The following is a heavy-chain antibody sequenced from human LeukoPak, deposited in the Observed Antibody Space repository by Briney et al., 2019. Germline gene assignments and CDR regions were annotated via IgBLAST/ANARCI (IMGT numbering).Heavy chain of an antibody. V-gene: IGHV1-18*01. Sequence: AASVMVSCKASGYTFTSYGISWVRQAPGQGREWMGWISAYNGNTEYVQEFQGRVTMTTDTSTSTAYMELRSLRSDDTAVYYCARDRPDYFGSGTYFSPWGQGTLVIVSS. D-gene: IGHD3-10*01. CDR1: GYTFTSYG. CDR3: ARDRPDYFGSGTYFSP. CDR2: ISAYNGNT. J-gene: IGHJ5*02.